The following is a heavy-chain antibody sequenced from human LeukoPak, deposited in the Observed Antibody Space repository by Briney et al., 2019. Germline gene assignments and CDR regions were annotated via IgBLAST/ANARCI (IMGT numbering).Heavy chain of an antibody. J-gene: IGHJ4*02. CDR3: AKDRPPYYYDSSGYCDY. V-gene: IGHV3-15*01. CDR1: GFTFSNAW. Sequence: PGGSLRLSCAASGFTFSNAWMSWVRQAPGKGLEWVGRIKSKTDGGTTDYAAPVKGRFTISRDDSKNTLYLQMNSLRAEDTAVYYCAKDRPPYYYDSSGYCDYWGQGTLVTVSS. D-gene: IGHD3-22*01. CDR2: IKSKTDGGTT.